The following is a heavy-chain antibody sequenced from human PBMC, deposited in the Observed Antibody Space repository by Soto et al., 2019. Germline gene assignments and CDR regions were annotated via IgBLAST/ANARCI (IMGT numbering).Heavy chain of an antibody. V-gene: IGHV1-69*13. CDR3: ARHSRNLYRSSDY. D-gene: IGHD6-6*01. J-gene: IGHJ4*02. Sequence: SVKVSCKASGYTFTSYDINWVRQATGQGLEWMGGIIPNFGTANYAQKFQGRVTITADESTSTAYMELSSLRSEDTAVYYCARHSRNLYRSSDYWGQGTLVTVSS. CDR1: GYTFTSYD. CDR2: IIPNFGTA.